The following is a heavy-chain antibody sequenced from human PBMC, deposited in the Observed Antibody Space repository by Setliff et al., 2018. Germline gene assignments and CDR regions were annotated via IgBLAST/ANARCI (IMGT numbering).Heavy chain of an antibody. CDR2: LHTSGSI. V-gene: IGHV4-61*02. CDR3: ARDNTMVGAIDY. CDR1: GGSISSGTYY. D-gene: IGHD1-26*01. J-gene: IGHJ4*02. Sequence: PSETLSLTCTVSGGSISSGTYYWSWIRQPAGKGLEWIGRLHTSGSIDYNPSLKSRVTISVDTSKNQFSLRLRSVTAADTAVYFCARDNTMVGAIDYWGLGTLVTVSS.